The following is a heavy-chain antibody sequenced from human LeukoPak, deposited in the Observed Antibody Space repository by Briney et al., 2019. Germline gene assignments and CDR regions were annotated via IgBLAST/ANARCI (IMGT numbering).Heavy chain of an antibody. D-gene: IGHD2-2*01. CDR2: IYPGDSDT. CDR3: ARSGNSQYQLLSTVGAFDI. Sequence: GESLKISCKGSGYSFTSYWIGWVRQMPGKGLEWMGIIYPGDSDTRYSPSFQGQVTISADKSISTAYLQWSSLKASDTAMYYCARSGNSQYQLLSTVGAFDIWGQGTMVTVSS. J-gene: IGHJ3*02. CDR1: GYSFTSYW. V-gene: IGHV5-51*01.